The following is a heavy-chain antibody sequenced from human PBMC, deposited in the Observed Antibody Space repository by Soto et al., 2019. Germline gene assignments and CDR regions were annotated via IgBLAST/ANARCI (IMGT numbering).Heavy chain of an antibody. CDR2: IYPSNSDT. V-gene: IGHV5-51*01. J-gene: IGHJ4*02. Sequence: GESLKISCQGSGYNFAIYWIGWVRQMPGKGLEWMGFIYPSNSDTKYSPSFQGQVTISANKSINTAYLQLSSLTASDTAVYYCARHRLYSSSWTTFDYWGQGALVTVSS. D-gene: IGHD6-13*01. CDR3: ARHRLYSSSWTTFDY. CDR1: GYNFAIYW.